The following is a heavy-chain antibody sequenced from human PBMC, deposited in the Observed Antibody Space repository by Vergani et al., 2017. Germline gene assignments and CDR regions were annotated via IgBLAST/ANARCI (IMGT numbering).Heavy chain of an antibody. V-gene: IGHV3-33*01. CDR3: AREYYYDSSGSSGFDP. CDR1: GFTFSSYG. Sequence: VQLVESGGGLVKPGGSLRLSCAASGFTFSSYGMHWVRQAPGKGLEWVAVIWYDGSNKYYADSVKGRFTISRDNSKNTLYLQMNSRRAEDTAVYYCAREYYYDSSGSSGFDPWGQGTLVTVSS. J-gene: IGHJ5*02. D-gene: IGHD3-22*01. CDR2: IWYDGSNK.